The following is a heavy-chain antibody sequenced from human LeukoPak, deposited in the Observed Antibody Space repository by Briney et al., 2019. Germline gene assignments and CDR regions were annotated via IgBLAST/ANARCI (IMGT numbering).Heavy chain of an antibody. CDR2: INHSGST. J-gene: IGHJ4*02. V-gene: IGHV4-34*01. D-gene: IGHD6-19*01. CDR3: ARESVADHYFDY. Sequence: SETLSLTCAVYGGSFSGYYWSWIRQPPGKGLEWIGEINHSGSTNYNPSLKSRVTISVETSKNQFSLKLSSVTAAGTAVYYCARESVADHYFDYWGQGTLVTVSS. CDR1: GGSFSGYY.